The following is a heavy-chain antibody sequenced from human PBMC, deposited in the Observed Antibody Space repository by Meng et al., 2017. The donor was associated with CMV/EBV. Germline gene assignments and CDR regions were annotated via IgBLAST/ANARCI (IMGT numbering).Heavy chain of an antibody. J-gene: IGHJ6*02. CDR3: ARAGPIRFLEWLLYSSQDYYYYGMDV. V-gene: IGHV3-74*01. Sequence: GESLKISCAASGFTFSSYWMHWVRQAPGKGLVWVSRINSDGSSTSYADSVKGRFTISRDNAKNTLYLQMNSLRAEETAVYYCARAGPIRFLEWLLYSSQDYYYYGMDVWGQGTTVTVSS. CDR1: GFTFSSYW. D-gene: IGHD3-3*01. CDR2: INSDGSST.